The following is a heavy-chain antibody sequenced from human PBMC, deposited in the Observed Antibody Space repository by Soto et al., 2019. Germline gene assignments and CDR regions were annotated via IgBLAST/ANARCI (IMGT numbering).Heavy chain of an antibody. CDR1: GGSISSSSYY. CDR2: IYYSGST. V-gene: IGHV4-39*01. Sequence: QLQLQESGPGLVKPSETLSLTCSVSGGSISSSSYYWGWIRQPPGKGLEWIGSIYYSGSTYYNPSLKSRVTISVDTSQDQFSLKLSSVTAADTAVYYCARVVYGDYYFDYWGQGTLVTVSS. J-gene: IGHJ4*02. CDR3: ARVVYGDYYFDY. D-gene: IGHD4-17*01.